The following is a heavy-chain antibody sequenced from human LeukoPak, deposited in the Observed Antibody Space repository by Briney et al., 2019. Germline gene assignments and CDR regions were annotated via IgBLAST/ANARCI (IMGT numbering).Heavy chain of an antibody. CDR3: ARGEWSGLKDGFNI. Sequence: SETLSLTCSVSGGSICSYYWSWIRQTPRKGLEGIGYIYYSGSRDYNPSLKSRATISVDTSKNQFSLKLSSLTAADTAVYYCARGEWSGLKDGFNIWGPGTMVAVSS. D-gene: IGHD3-3*01. J-gene: IGHJ3*02. CDR2: IYYSGSR. V-gene: IGHV4-59*01. CDR1: GGSICSYY.